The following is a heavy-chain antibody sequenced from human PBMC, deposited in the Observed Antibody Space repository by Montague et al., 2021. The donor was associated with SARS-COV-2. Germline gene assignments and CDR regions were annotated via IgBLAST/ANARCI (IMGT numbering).Heavy chain of an antibody. D-gene: IGHD3-3*01. CDR2: ISSSGSTI. J-gene: IGHJ2*01. Sequence: SLRLSCAASGFTFSGYEMNWVRQAPGKGLEWVSYISSSGSTIYYADSVKGRFTISRDNAKNSLYLQMNSLRAEDTAVYYCAREKRRITIFGVVIIEYFDLWGRGTLVTVSS. V-gene: IGHV3-48*03. CDR3: AREKRRITIFGVVIIEYFDL. CDR1: GFTFSGYE.